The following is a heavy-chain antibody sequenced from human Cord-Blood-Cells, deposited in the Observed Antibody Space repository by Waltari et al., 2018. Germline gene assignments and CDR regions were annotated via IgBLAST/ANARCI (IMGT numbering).Heavy chain of an antibody. CDR3: ARDGIAARRRGFDY. Sequence: EVQLVESGGGLVQPGGSLRLSCAASGFTFSSHWMSWVRQAPGKGLEWVANIKQDGSEKYYVDSVKGRFTISRDNAKNSLYLQMNSLRAEDTAVYYCARDGIAARRRGFDYWGQGTLVTVSS. CDR2: IKQDGSEK. V-gene: IGHV3-7*01. J-gene: IGHJ4*02. D-gene: IGHD6-6*01. CDR1: GFTFSSHW.